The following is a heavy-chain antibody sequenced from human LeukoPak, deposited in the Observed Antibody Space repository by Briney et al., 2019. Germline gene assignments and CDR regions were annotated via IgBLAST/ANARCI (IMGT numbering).Heavy chain of an antibody. CDR2: ISYDENSK. CDR1: GFTFRNYI. CDR3: ARGGGYSDNSKVLFDY. D-gene: IGHD2/OR15-2a*01. J-gene: IGHJ4*02. Sequence: GGSLRLSCAASGFTFRNYIMHWVRQAPGKGLEWVALISYDENSKFYADSVKGRFTISRDNSKNTLYLQMNSLIVEDTAVYFCARGGGYSDNSKVLFDYWGQGTLVTVSS. V-gene: IGHV3-30-3*01.